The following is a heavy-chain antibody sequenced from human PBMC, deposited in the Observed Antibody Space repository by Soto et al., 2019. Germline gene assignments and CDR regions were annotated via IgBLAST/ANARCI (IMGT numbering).Heavy chain of an antibody. CDR2: INAGNGNT. CDR3: ARDQGTTYGMDV. CDR1: GYTFTSYA. Sequence: ASVKVSCKASGYTFTSYAMHWVRQAPGQRLEWMGWINAGNGNTKYSQKFQGRVTITRDTSASTAYMELSSLRSEDTAVYYCARDQGTTYGMDVWGQGTKVTVSS. D-gene: IGHD2-2*01. V-gene: IGHV1-3*01. J-gene: IGHJ6*02.